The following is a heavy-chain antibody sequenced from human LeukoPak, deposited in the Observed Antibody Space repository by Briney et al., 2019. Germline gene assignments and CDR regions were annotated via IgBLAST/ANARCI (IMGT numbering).Heavy chain of an antibody. CDR1: GSTFSSYW. Sequence: AGGSLRLSCAASGSTFSSYWMSWVRQAPGKGLEWVANIKQDGGEKYYVDSVKGRFTISRDNAKNSLYLQMNSLRPEDTAVYYCAGRGDGNLYYFDHWGQGTLVTASS. V-gene: IGHV3-7*04. J-gene: IGHJ4*02. CDR2: IKQDGGEK. D-gene: IGHD5-24*01. CDR3: AGRGDGNLYYFDH.